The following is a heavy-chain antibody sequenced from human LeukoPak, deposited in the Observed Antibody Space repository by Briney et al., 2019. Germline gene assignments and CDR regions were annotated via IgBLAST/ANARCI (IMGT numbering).Heavy chain of an antibody. CDR3: ARDRGSNWFDP. J-gene: IGHJ5*02. V-gene: IGHV3-33*01. CDR2: IWYDGSNK. Sequence: GRSLRLSCAASGFTFSSYGMHWVRQAPGKGLEWVAVIWYDGSNKYYADSVKGRFTISRDNSKNTPYLQMNSLRAEDTAVYYCARDRGSNWFDPWGQGTLVTVSS. D-gene: IGHD5-12*01. CDR1: GFTFSSYG.